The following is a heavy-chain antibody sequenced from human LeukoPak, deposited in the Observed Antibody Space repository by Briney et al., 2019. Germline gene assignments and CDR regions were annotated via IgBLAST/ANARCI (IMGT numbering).Heavy chain of an antibody. CDR1: GFTCSDYS. CDR2: ISSSGFTI. J-gene: IGHJ6*03. V-gene: IGHV3-48*01. CDR3: ARGVPKTSYYYYYMDV. D-gene: IGHD4-11*01. Sequence: GGSLRLSCAASGFTCSDYSMNWVRQAPGKGLERVSYISSSGFTINYADSVKGRFTISRDNAKNSLYLQMNSLRAEDTAVYYCARGVPKTSYYYYYMDVWGKGTTVTVSS.